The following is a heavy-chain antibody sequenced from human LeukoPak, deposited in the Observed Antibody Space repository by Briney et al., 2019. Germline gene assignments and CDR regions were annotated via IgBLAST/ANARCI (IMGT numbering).Heavy chain of an antibody. CDR1: GGSISSYY. CDR3: ATSLVATVLFDY. Sequence: SETLSLTCTVSGGSISSYYWSWIRQPPGKGLEWIGYIYTSGSTNYNPSLKSRVTISVDTSKNQFSLKLRSVTAADTAVYYRATSLVATVLFDYWGQGTLVTVSS. J-gene: IGHJ4*02. V-gene: IGHV4-4*09. CDR2: IYTSGST. D-gene: IGHD5-12*01.